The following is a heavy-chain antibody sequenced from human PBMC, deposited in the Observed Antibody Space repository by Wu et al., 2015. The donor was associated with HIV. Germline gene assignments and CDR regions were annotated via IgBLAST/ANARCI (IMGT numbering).Heavy chain of an antibody. CDR3: ARGLRDILTGYYSAFHY. V-gene: IGHV1-69*05. CDR1: GGGFNSYA. J-gene: IGHJ4*02. CDR2: VIPVIGTP. D-gene: IGHD3-9*01. Sequence: QVQLVQSGAEVKKPGSSVKVSCKASGGGFNSYAISWVRQAPGQGLEWMGGVIPVIGTPNYSQRFQGRVTITTDEYTATVYMEMSSLRSEDTAIYYCARGLRDILTGYYSAFHYWGQGTLVTVSS.